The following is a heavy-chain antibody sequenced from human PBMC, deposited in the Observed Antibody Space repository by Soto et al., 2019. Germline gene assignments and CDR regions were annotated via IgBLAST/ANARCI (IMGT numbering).Heavy chain of an antibody. V-gene: IGHV3-23*01. J-gene: IGHJ6*02. Sequence: GGSLRLSCAASGFTFSSYSMNWVRQAPGKGLEWVSAISGSGGSTYYADSVKGRFTISRDNSKNTLYLQMNSLRAEDTAVYYCAKSVVVPAATYYYYGMDVWGQGTTVTVSS. CDR1: GFTFSSYS. CDR3: AKSVVVPAATYYYYGMDV. CDR2: ISGSGGST. D-gene: IGHD2-2*01.